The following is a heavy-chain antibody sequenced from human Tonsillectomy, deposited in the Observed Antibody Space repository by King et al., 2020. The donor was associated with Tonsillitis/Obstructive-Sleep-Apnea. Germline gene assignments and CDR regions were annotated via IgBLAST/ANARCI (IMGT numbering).Heavy chain of an antibody. Sequence: HAQLVQSGAEVKKPGASVKISCKTSGYQFISYYMHWVRQVPGQGLEWMGIFNPMTGTTRNAQKFQGRVTMTKDTATSTVYMELDSLESADTAVYFCARDGYVGYERWALDIWGQGTMVTVSS. CDR2: FNPMTGTT. D-gene: IGHD5-12*01. CDR1: GYQFISYY. V-gene: IGHV1-46*01. CDR3: ARDGYVGYERWALDI. J-gene: IGHJ3*02.